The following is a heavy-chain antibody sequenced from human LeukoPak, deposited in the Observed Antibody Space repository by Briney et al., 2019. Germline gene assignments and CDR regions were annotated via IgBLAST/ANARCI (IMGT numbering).Heavy chain of an antibody. CDR3: AIFPQNNWHY. V-gene: IGHV3-48*02. Sequence: GGSLRLSCAASGFPHSSYSMNWVRQAPGKGLEWVSHISPGSSTIYYADSVKGRFTISRDNAKNSLYLQMNSLRDEDTAVYYCAIFPQNNWHYWGQGTLVIVSS. CDR1: GFPHSSYS. CDR2: ISPGSSTI. D-gene: IGHD1/OR15-1a*01. J-gene: IGHJ4*02.